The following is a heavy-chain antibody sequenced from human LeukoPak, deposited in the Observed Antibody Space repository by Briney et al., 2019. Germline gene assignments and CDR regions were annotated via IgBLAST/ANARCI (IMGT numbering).Heavy chain of an antibody. CDR2: IYYSGST. D-gene: IGHD3-10*01. J-gene: IGHJ5*02. Sequence: SETLSLTCTVSGGSISSYYWSWIRQPPGKGLEWIGYIYYSGSTNYNPSLKSRVTISVDTSKNQFSLKLSSVTAADTAVYYCARRLVRGVITGFDPWGQGTLVTVSS. V-gene: IGHV4-59*01. CDR3: ARRLVRGVITGFDP. CDR1: GGSISSYY.